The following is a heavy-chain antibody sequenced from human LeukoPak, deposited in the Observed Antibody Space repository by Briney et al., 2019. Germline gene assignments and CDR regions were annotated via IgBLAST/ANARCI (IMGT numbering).Heavy chain of an antibody. CDR2: ISSSSGTI. J-gene: IGHJ4*02. D-gene: IGHD5-12*01. CDR3: ARVSGYDLQGDY. CDR1: GFTFSSYS. V-gene: IGHV3-48*04. Sequence: GGSLRLSCAASGFTFSSYSMNWVRQAPGKGLEWVSYISSSSGTIYYADSVKGRFTISRDNAKNSLYLQMNSLRAEDTAVYYCARVSGYDLQGDYWGQGTLVTVSS.